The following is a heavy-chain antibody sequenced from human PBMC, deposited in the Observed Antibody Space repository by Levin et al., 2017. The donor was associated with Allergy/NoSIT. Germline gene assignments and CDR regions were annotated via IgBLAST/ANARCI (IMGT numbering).Heavy chain of an antibody. V-gene: IGHV4-34*01. J-gene: IGHJ4*02. CDR2: INHSGST. CDR3: ARGQGRIAAARFDY. Sequence: SETLSLTCAVYGGSFSGYYWSWIRQPPGKGLEWIGEINHSGSTNYNPSLKSRVTISVDTSKNQFSLKLSSVTAADTAVYYCARGQGRIAAARFDYWGQGTLVTVSS. D-gene: IGHD6-13*01. CDR1: GGSFSGYY.